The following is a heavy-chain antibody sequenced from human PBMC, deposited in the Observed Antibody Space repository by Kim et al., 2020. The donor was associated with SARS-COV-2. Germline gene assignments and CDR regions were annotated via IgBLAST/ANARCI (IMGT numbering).Heavy chain of an antibody. Sequence: RGRTNYTPSLKRRVTISVDTSKNQFSLKLSSVTAADTAVYYCAMTEERDYWGQGTLVTVSS. J-gene: IGHJ4*02. D-gene: IGHD1-1*01. V-gene: IGHV4-39*07. CDR3: AMTEERDY. CDR2: RGRT.